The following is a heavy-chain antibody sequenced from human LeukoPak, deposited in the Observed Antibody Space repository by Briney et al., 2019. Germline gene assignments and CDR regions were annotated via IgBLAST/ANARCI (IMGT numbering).Heavy chain of an antibody. CDR3: AKLGVVAAKYAFDI. Sequence: GGSLRLSCAASGFTFISYAMSWVRQAPVKGLEWVSIISGSGGSTYYADSVKGRFTISRDNSKNTLYLQTNSLRAEDTAVYYCAKLGVVAAKYAFDIWGQGTMVTVSS. D-gene: IGHD2-15*01. V-gene: IGHV3-23*01. CDR1: GFTFISYA. CDR2: ISGSGGST. J-gene: IGHJ3*02.